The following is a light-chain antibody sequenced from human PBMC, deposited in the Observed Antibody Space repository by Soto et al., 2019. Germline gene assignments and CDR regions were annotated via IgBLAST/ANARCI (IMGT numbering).Light chain of an antibody. CDR2: DAY. J-gene: IGKJ4*01. V-gene: IGKV3-20*01. CDR3: QQFSSYPLT. Sequence: EFVLTQSPGTLSLSPGERATLSCRASQTVRNNYLAWYQQKPGQAPRLLIYDAYSRGTGLPDRFSGGGSGSDFTLTISRLEPEDFAVYYCQQFSSYPLTCGGGNKVDIK. CDR1: QTVRNNY.